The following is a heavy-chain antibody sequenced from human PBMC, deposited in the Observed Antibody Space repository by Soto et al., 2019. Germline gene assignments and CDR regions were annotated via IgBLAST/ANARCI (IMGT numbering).Heavy chain of an antibody. V-gene: IGHV3-33*01. CDR3: ARDRCGGSCYYGEDWFDP. J-gene: IGHJ5*02. D-gene: IGHD2-15*01. CDR1: GFTFSSYG. Sequence: PGGSLRLSCAASGFTFSSYGMHWVRQAPGKGLEWVAVIWYDGSNKYYADSVKGRFTISRDNSKNTLYLQMNSLRAEDTAVYYCARDRCGGSCYYGEDWFDPWGQGTLVTVSS. CDR2: IWYDGSNK.